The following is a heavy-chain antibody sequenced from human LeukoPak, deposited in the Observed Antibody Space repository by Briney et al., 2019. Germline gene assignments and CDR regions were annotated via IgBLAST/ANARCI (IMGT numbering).Heavy chain of an antibody. CDR2: NFYSGST. J-gene: IGHJ3*01. D-gene: IGHD3-10*01. CDR1: SGSISTSNYY. CDR3: ARSPRGSGSSTLLGVAFDL. Sequence: SETLSVTCTVSSGSISTSNYYWGWVRQPPGKALEWIGNNFYSGSTYYNPSLKSRVTISVDTSKNQFSLKLTSVSAEDTAVYYCARSPRGSGSSTLLGVAFDLWGHGTKVTVSS. V-gene: IGHV4-39*01.